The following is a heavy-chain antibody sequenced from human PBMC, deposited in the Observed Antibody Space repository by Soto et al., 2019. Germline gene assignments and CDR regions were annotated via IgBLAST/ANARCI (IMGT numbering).Heavy chain of an antibody. Sequence: QITLKESGPTLVKPTQTLTLTCTFSGFSISSSGVSVGWIRQPPGKALEWLAVIFWDDDKRYSPSLKSRLSIPKDTPKNQVVLTLTNMDPVDTATYYCAHKVGTTIDFWGQGTLVTVSS. J-gene: IGHJ4*02. CDR3: AHKVGTTIDF. D-gene: IGHD1-26*01. V-gene: IGHV2-5*02. CDR1: GFSISSSGVS. CDR2: IFWDDDK.